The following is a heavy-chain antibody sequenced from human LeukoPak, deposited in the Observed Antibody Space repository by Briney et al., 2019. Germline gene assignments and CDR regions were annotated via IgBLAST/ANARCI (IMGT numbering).Heavy chain of an antibody. Sequence: ASVKVSCKASGYTFTGYYMHWVRQAPGQGLEWMGWINPNSGGTNYAQKFQGRVTMTRDTSISTAYMELGRLRSDDTAVYYCARDRGEYYDFWSGYGNWFDPWGQGTLVTVSS. CDR2: INPNSGGT. CDR3: ARDRGEYYDFWSGYGNWFDP. D-gene: IGHD3-3*01. V-gene: IGHV1-2*02. CDR1: GYTFTGYY. J-gene: IGHJ5*02.